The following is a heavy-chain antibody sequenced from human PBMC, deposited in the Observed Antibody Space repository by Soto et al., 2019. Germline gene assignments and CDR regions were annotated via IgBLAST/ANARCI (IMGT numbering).Heavy chain of an antibody. D-gene: IGHD3-22*01. CDR2: IWYDGSNK. Sequence: GGSLRLSCAASGFTFSSYGMHWVRQAPGKGLEWVAVIWYDGSNKYYADSVKGRFTISRDNSKNTLYLQMNSLRAEDTAVYYCARVMDYYDSSGYYGGAFDIWGQGTMVTVSS. J-gene: IGHJ3*02. CDR3: ARVMDYYDSSGYYGGAFDI. V-gene: IGHV3-33*01. CDR1: GFTFSSYG.